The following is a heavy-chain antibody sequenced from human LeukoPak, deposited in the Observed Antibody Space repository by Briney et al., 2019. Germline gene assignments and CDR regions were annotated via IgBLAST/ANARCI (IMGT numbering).Heavy chain of an antibody. CDR3: ARRGTARAAAPPYVDY. CDR1: GGSISSSSYY. CDR2: IYYSGST. J-gene: IGHJ4*02. V-gene: IGHV4-39*01. Sequence: SETLSLTCTVSGGSISSSSYYWGWIRQPPGKGLEWIGSIYYSGSTYYSPSLKSRVTISVHTSKNQFSLMLSSVTGADTAVYYCARRGTARAAAPPYVDYWGQGTLVTVSS. D-gene: IGHD6-13*01.